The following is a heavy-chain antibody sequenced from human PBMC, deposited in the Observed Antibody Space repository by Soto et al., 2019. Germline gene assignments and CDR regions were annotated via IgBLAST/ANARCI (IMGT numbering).Heavy chain of an antibody. CDR1: GFKFSNYA. D-gene: IGHD3-10*01. Sequence: QAGGSLRLSCAASGFKFSNYAMSWVRQAPGKGLEWVSLISATGGGTYYADSVKGRFTVARDNSKNTLFLEMNSLRVEDTAVYFCAKDFKVSGSHYGTLNYYYGMDVWGQGTTVTVSS. CDR3: AKDFKVSGSHYGTLNYYYGMDV. CDR2: ISATGGGT. V-gene: IGHV3-23*01. J-gene: IGHJ6*02.